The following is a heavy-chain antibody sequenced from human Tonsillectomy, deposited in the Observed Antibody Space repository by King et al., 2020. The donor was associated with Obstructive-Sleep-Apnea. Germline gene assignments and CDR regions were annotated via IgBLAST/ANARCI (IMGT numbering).Heavy chain of an antibody. D-gene: IGHD3-22*01. CDR3: ARAPEPYYYDSSGNPEMDV. CDR2: IYSGGST. CDR1: GFTVSSNY. J-gene: IGHJ6*02. Sequence: VQLVESGGGLVQPGGSLRLSCAASGFTVSSNYMSWVRQAPGKGLEWVSVIYSGGSTYYADSVKGRFTISRDNSKNTLYLQMNSLRAEDTDVYYCARAPEPYYYDSSGNPEMDVWGQGTTVTVSS. V-gene: IGHV3-66*01.